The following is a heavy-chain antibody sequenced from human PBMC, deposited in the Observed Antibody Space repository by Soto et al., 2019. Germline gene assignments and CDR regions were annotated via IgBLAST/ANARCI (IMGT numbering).Heavy chain of an antibody. V-gene: IGHV1-2*02. CDR3: GSARSDQNGVFY. D-gene: IGHD2-21*02. Sequence: ASVKVSCKASGYTFTGHYIHWVRPAADQGPEWMGDIGPERGATRDAQKFQGRVTMTMHMSITTVYMELSNLSPDETHVYYFGSARSDQNGVFYWAQGTTVTVSS. J-gene: IGHJ4*01. CDR2: IGPERGAT. CDR1: GYTFTGHY.